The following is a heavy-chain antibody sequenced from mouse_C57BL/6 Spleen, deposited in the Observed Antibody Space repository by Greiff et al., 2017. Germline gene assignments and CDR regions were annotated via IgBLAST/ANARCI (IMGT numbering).Heavy chain of an antibody. CDR1: GYTFTSHG. CDR2: IYPRSGNT. Sequence: QVQLQQSDAELARPGASVKLSCKASGYTFTSHGISWVKQRTGQGLEWIGEIYPRSGNTYYNEKFKGKATLTADKSSSTAYMELRSLTSEDSAVYFCARGPPYGNYAGFAYWGQGTLVTVSA. D-gene: IGHD2-1*01. V-gene: IGHV1-81*01. CDR3: ARGPPYGNYAGFAY. J-gene: IGHJ3*01.